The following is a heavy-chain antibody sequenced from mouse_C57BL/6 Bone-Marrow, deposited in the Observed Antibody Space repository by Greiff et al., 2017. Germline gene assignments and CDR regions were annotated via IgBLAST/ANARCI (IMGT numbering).Heavy chain of an antibody. CDR3: ARGNYYGSSGAWFAY. D-gene: IGHD1-1*01. Sequence: VQLKQPGAELVRPGSSVKLSCKASGYTFTSYWMHWVKQRPIQGLEWIGNIDPSDSETHYNQKFKDKATLTVDKSSSTAYMQLSSLTSEDSAVYYCARGNYYGSSGAWFAYWGQGTLVTVSA. J-gene: IGHJ3*01. V-gene: IGHV1-52*01. CDR2: IDPSDSET. CDR1: GYTFTSYW.